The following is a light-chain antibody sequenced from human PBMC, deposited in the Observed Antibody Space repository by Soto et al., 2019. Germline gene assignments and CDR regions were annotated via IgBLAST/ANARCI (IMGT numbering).Light chain of an antibody. CDR3: CSFAGSNTWV. CDR2: EGA. J-gene: IGLJ3*02. Sequence: QSVLTQVASVSGSPGQSITISCTGTNSDVGGYNLVSWYQQFPGEAPKLLIYEGAKRPSGVSHRFSGSKSGNTASLTISGLQAEDAAYYHCCSFAGSNTWVFGGGTKVTVL. CDR1: NSDVGGYNL. V-gene: IGLV2-23*01.